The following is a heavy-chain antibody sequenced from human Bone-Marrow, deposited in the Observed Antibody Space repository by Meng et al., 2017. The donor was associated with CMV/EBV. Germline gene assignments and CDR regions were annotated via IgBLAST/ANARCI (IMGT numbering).Heavy chain of an antibody. CDR1: GYTFTAYY. CDR2: INPNSGGT. Sequence: ASVKVSCKASGYTFTAYYIHWVRQAPGQGLEWMGWINPNSGGTKYAQKFQGRVTMTRDTSINTAYMELSSLKSDDTAVFYCAREYQLLSWSYYGMDVWGQGTTVTVSS. J-gene: IGHJ6*02. CDR3: AREYQLLSWSYYGMDV. V-gene: IGHV1-2*02. D-gene: IGHD2-2*01.